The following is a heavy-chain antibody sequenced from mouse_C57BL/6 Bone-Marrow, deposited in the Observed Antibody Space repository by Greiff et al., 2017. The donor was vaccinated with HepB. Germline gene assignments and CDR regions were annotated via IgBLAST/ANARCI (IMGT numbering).Heavy chain of an antibody. CDR1: GFTFSSYA. Sequence: EVKLMESGGGLVKPGGSLKLSCAASGFTFSSYAMSWVRQTPEKRLEWVATISDGGSYTYYPDNVKGRFTISRDNAKNNLYLQMSHLKSEDTAMYYCAREGSPLLRWVYWGQGTLVTVSA. D-gene: IGHD1-1*01. CDR2: ISDGGSYT. J-gene: IGHJ3*01. CDR3: AREGSPLLRWVY. V-gene: IGHV5-4*01.